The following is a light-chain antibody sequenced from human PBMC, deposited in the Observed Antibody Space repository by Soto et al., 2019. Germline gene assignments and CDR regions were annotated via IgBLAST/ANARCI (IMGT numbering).Light chain of an antibody. Sequence: QSALTQPPSASGSLGQSVTISCPGTSSDVGGYNYVSWHHQHPGKAPKVMIYEVTKRPPGVPDHFSGSKSANTASLTVSGRQAEDEADYYCSPFAGGGNPVLLGGGTKLTVL. V-gene: IGLV2-8*01. CDR3: SPFAGGGNPVL. J-gene: IGLJ2*01. CDR2: EVT. CDR1: SSDVGGYNY.